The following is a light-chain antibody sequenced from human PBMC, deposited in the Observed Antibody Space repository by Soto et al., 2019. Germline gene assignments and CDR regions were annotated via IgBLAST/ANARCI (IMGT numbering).Light chain of an antibody. J-gene: IGKJ1*01. CDR3: QQYDTSPPWT. V-gene: IGKV3-20*01. Sequence: EVVLTQSPGTLSLSPGERATLSCRASQSVTSRYLAWYQQKPGQAPRLLIYDTSRRATGIPDRFSGSGSGTDFTLTITRLEPEYFAVYYCQQYDTSPPWTFGQGTKVQIK. CDR2: DTS. CDR1: QSVTSRY.